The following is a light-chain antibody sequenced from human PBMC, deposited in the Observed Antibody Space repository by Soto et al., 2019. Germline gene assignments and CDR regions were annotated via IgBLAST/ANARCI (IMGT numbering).Light chain of an antibody. V-gene: IGKV3-15*01. CDR1: QSVSSD. Sequence: EIVMTQSPAPLSVSPGERATLSCMASQSVSSDLAWYQQKPGQAPRLLIYGASTRATGIPARFSGSGSGTECTLTISSLQSEDVAVYYCQQYNNWPWTLGQGTKVDIK. CDR3: QQYNNWPWT. J-gene: IGKJ1*01. CDR2: GAS.